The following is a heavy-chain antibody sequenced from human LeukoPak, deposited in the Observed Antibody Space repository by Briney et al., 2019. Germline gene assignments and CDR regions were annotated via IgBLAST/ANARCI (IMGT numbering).Heavy chain of an antibody. CDR3: ARGRFRKPDRLYYYYGMDV. D-gene: IGHD1-14*01. V-gene: IGHV1-2*02. J-gene: IGHJ6*02. CDR2: INPNSGGT. CDR1: GYTFTGYY. Sequence: ASVKVSCKASGYTFTGYYMHWVRQAPGQGLEWMGWINPNSGGTNYAQKFQGRVTMTRDTSISTAYMKLSRLRSDDTAVYYCARGRFRKPDRLYYYYGMDVWGQGTTVTVSS.